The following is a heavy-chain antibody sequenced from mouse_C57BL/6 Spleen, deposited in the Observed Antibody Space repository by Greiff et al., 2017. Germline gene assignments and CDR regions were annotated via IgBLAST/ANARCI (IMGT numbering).Heavy chain of an antibody. V-gene: IGHV1-82*01. D-gene: IGHD2-4*01. J-gene: IGHJ4*01. CDR3: ARGYDYVYAMDY. CDR1: GYAFSSSW. Sequence: VQLQQSGPELVKPGASVKISCKASGYAFSSSWMNWVKQRPGKGLEWIGRIYPGDGDPNYNGKFKGKATLTADKSSSTDYMQLSSLTSEDSAVYFCARGYDYVYAMDYWGQGTSVTVSS. CDR2: IYPGDGDP.